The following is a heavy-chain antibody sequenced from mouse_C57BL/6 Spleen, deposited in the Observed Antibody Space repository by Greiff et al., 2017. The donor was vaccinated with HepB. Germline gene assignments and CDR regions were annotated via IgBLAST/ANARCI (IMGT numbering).Heavy chain of an antibody. CDR1: GYTFTDYN. J-gene: IGHJ4*01. CDR2: INPNNGGT. V-gene: IGHV1-22*01. Sequence: VQLKESGPELVKPGASVKMSCKASGYTFTDYNMHWVKQSHGKSLEWIGYINPNNGGTSYNQKFKGKATLTVYKSSSTAYMELRSLTSEDSAVYYCAKWLLRAMDYWGQGTSVTVSS. CDR3: AKWLLRAMDY. D-gene: IGHD2-3*01.